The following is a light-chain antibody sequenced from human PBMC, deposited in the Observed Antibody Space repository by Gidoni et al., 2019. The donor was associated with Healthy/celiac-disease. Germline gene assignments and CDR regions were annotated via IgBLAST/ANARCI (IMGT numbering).Light chain of an antibody. CDR2: EDN. CDR3: QSYDSSNLNWV. V-gene: IGLV6-57*04. J-gene: IGLJ3*02. CDR1: SGSIASSY. Sequence: NFMLTQPHPGSESPGKTITISCTRSSGSIASSYVQWYQQRPGSAPTTFIYEDNQRPSGFPDRFSGSLDFSSNSASLPISGLKTEDEADYYCQSYDSSNLNWVFGGGTKLTVL.